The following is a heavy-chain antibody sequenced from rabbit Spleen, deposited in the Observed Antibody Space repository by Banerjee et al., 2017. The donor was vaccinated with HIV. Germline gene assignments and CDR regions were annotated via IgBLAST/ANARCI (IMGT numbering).Heavy chain of an antibody. Sequence: QEQLEESGGDLVKPEGSLTLTCTASGFSFSSSYWICWVRQAPGKGLEWIGCIYAGSSGSTDYASWAKGRFTVSKTSSTTVTLQMTSLTAADTATYFCARDRAHYIGDDIATTYGMDLWGPGTLVTVS. D-gene: IGHD1-1*01. CDR1: GFSFSSSYW. V-gene: IGHV1S45*01. J-gene: IGHJ6*01. CDR3: ARDRAHYIGDDIATTYGMDL. CDR2: IYAGSSGST.